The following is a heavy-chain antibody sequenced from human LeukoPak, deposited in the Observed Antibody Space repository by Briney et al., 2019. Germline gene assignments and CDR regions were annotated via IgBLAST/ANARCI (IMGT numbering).Heavy chain of an antibody. Sequence: GGSLRLSCAASGFSVGATYMNWVRQAPGKGLEWVAHITSGGSDPHYAYPVKGRFTVSRDTAANPLFLQMNSLRDDYTAVYYCARLFASWGQGTLVTVSS. V-gene: IGHV3-48*02. D-gene: IGHD3-16*01. CDR3: ARLFAS. J-gene: IGHJ4*02. CDR2: ITSGGSDP. CDR1: GFSVGATY.